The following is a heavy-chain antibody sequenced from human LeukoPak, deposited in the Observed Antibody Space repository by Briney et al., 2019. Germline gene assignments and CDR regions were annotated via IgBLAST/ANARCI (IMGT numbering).Heavy chain of an antibody. D-gene: IGHD3-10*01. V-gene: IGHV3-23*01. CDR2: IGGSGGSS. CDR1: GFTFSNYA. J-gene: IGHJ4*02. CDR3: ARKAGYYYGSGDY. Sequence: GGSLRLSCSASGFTFSNYAMNWVRQAPGKGLEWVPAIGGSGGSSYYADSVKGRVTISRDNSKNTLYLQMNSLRAEDTAVYYCARKAGYYYGSGDYWGQGTLVTVSS.